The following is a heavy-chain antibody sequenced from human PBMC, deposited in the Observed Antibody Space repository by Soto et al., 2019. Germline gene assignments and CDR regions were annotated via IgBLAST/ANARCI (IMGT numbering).Heavy chain of an antibody. V-gene: IGHV4-59*01. Sequence: SETLSLTCTVSGGSISSYYWSWIRQPPGKGLEWIGYIYYSGSTNYNPSLKSRVTISVDTSKNQFSLKLSSVTAADTAVYYCARLYVWGSYRYDYFDYWGQGTLVTVSS. CDR1: GGSISSYY. CDR3: ARLYVWGSYRYDYFDY. CDR2: IYYSGST. J-gene: IGHJ4*02. D-gene: IGHD3-16*02.